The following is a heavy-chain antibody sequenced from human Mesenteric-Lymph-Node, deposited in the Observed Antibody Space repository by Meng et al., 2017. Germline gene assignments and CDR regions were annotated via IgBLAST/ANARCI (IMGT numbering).Heavy chain of an antibody. V-gene: IGHV3-7*01. CDR1: GFTFSSYW. Sequence: GGSLRLSCAASGFTFSSYWMSWVRQAPGKGLEWVANIKRDGSQKNYVDAVEGRFTISRDNAKNSLYLQMNSLRAEDTAVYYCAREDTATDYWGQGTLVTVSS. CDR2: IKRDGSQK. D-gene: IGHD5-18*01. J-gene: IGHJ4*02. CDR3: AREDTATDY.